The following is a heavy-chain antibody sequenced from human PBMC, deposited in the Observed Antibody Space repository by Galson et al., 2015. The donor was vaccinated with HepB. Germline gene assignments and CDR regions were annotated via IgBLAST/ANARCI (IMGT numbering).Heavy chain of an antibody. CDR3: ARGRAAAEDY. Sequence: TLSLTCTVSGGSISSGGYYWSWIRQHPGKGLEWIGYIYYSGSTYYNPSLKSRVTISVDTSKNQFSLKLSSVTAADTAVYYCARGRAAAEDYWGQGTLVTVSS. CDR1: GGSISSGGYY. D-gene: IGHD6-13*01. V-gene: IGHV4-31*03. J-gene: IGHJ4*02. CDR2: IYYSGST.